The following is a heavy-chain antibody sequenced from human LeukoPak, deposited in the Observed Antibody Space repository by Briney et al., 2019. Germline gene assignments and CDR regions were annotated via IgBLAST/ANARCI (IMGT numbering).Heavy chain of an antibody. V-gene: IGHV3-7*01. D-gene: IGHD3-10*01. Sequence: HPGGSLRLSCAASGFTLSASWMTWVRQAPGKGQEWVTNINRDGSQIDYMDSVKGRFTISRDSANNALYLQMNSLRAEDTAVYYCARGGLTAGFDYWGQGTLVTVSS. J-gene: IGHJ4*02. CDR1: GFTLSASW. CDR3: ARGGLTAGFDY. CDR2: INRDGSQI.